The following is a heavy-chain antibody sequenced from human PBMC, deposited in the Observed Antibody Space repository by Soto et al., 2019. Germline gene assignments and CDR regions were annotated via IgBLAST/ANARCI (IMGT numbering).Heavy chain of an antibody. CDR2: ISAYNGNT. Sequence: GASVKVSCKASGYTFTSYGISWVRQAPGQGLEWMGWISAYNGNTNYAQKLQGRVTMTTDTSTSTAYMELRSLRSDDTAVYYCARFIAAAGNDGDWFAPWGQGTLVTVSS. D-gene: IGHD6-13*01. CDR1: GYTFTSYG. CDR3: ARFIAAAGNDGDWFAP. V-gene: IGHV1-18*01. J-gene: IGHJ5*02.